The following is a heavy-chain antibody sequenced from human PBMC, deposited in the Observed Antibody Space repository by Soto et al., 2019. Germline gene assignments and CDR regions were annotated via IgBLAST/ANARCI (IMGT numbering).Heavy chain of an antibody. V-gene: IGHV4-59*01. CDR3: ARVATARVTYYHYMDV. J-gene: IGHJ6*03. D-gene: IGHD5-12*01. CDR1: GGSISSYY. CDR2: IYYSGST. Sequence: SETLSLTCTVSGGSISSYYWSWIRQPPGKGLEWIGYIYYSGSTNYNPSLKSRVTISVDTSKNQFSLMLSSVTAADTAVYYCARVATARVTYYHYMDVWGKGTTVTVSS.